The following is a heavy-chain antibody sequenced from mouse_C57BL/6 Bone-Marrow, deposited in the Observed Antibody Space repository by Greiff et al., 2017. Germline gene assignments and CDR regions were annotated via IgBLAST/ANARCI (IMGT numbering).Heavy chain of an antibody. CDR2: IDPSDSYT. D-gene: IGHD2-3*01. CDR3: ARADGYYWFAY. CDR1: GYTFTSYW. Sequence: QVHVKQPGAELVRPGTSVKLSCKASGYTFTSYWMHWVKQRPGQGLEWIGVIDPSDSYTNYNQKFKGKATLTVDTSSSTAYMQLSSLTSEDSAVYYCARADGYYWFAYWGQGTLVTVSA. V-gene: IGHV1-59*01. J-gene: IGHJ3*01.